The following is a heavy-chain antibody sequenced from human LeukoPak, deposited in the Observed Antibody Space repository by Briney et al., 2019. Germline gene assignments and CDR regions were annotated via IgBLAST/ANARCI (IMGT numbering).Heavy chain of an antibody. CDR2: ISYDGSNK. CDR1: GFTFSSYA. V-gene: IGHV3-30-3*01. CDR3: ARAGQWLVYFDY. J-gene: IGHJ4*02. Sequence: GGSLRLSCAASGFTFSSYAMHWVRQAPGKGLEWVAVISYDGSNKYYADSVKGRFTISRDNSKNTLYPQMNSLRAEDTAVYYCARAGQWLVYFDYWGQGTLVTVSS. D-gene: IGHD6-19*01.